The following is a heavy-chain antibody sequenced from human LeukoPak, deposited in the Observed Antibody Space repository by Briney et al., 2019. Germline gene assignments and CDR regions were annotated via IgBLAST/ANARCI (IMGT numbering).Heavy chain of an antibody. J-gene: IGHJ4*02. V-gene: IGHV4-39*01. CDR3: ARQGVYSSGIDYFDY. D-gene: IGHD6-19*01. CDR1: GGSISSSSYY. CDR2: IYYSGST. Sequence: SETLSLTCTVSGGSISSSSYYWGWIRQPPGKGLEWIGSIYYSGSTYYNPSLKSRVTISVDTSKNQFSLKPSSVTAADTAVYYCARQGVYSSGIDYFDYWGQGTLVTVSS.